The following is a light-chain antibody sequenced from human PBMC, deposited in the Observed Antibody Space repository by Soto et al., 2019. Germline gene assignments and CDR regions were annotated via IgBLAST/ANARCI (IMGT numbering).Light chain of an antibody. CDR1: QSVSNNY. J-gene: IGKJ1*01. CDR2: GAS. Sequence: EIVLTQSPATLSLSPGERATLSCRASQSVSNNYLAWYQQKPGQAPRLLIYGASNRATGIPDRFSGSGSGTDFTLTISRLEPEYFAAYYCQQYGSSGTFGQGTKVDIK. CDR3: QQYGSSGT. V-gene: IGKV3-20*01.